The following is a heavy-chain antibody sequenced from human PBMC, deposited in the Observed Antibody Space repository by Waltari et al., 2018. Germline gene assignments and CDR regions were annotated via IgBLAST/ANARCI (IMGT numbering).Heavy chain of an antibody. Sequence: QVQLQESGPGLVKPSETLSLTCAVSGYSISSGYYWGWIRQPPGKGLEWIGSIYHSGSTSYNPSLKSRVTISVDTSKNQFSLKLSSVTAADTAVYYCARGGGWDNYYYYMDVWGKGTTVTVSS. CDR2: IYHSGST. D-gene: IGHD6-19*01. J-gene: IGHJ6*03. V-gene: IGHV4-38-2*01. CDR3: ARGGGWDNYYYYMDV. CDR1: GYSISSGYY.